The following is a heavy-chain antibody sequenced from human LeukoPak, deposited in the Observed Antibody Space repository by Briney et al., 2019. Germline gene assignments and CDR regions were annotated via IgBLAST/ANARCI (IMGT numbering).Heavy chain of an antibody. CDR2: IKQDGSEK. V-gene: IGHV3-7*03. J-gene: IGHJ4*02. CDR1: GFTFSTYW. Sequence: GGSLRLSCAASGFTFSTYWMSWVRQAPGKGLQWVASIKQDGSEKYYVDSVKGRFTISRDNAKNSLYPQMNSLRAEDTDIYYCASPATSRYLYFDYWGQGTLVTVSS. CDR3: ASPATSRYLYFDY. D-gene: IGHD3-22*01.